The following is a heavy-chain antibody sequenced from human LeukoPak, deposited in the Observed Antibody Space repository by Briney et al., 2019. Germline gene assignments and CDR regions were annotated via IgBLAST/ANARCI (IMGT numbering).Heavy chain of an antibody. CDR2: IIPIFGTA. Sequence: GSSVKVSCKASGGTFSSYAISWVRQAPGQGLEWMGGIIPIFGTANYAQKFQGRVTITTDESTSTAYMELSSLRSEDTAVYYCARGKEVPAAYYYYYYYMDVWGKGTTVTVSS. CDR1: GGTFSSYA. V-gene: IGHV1-69*05. J-gene: IGHJ6*03. D-gene: IGHD2-2*01. CDR3: ARGKEVPAAYYYYYYYMDV.